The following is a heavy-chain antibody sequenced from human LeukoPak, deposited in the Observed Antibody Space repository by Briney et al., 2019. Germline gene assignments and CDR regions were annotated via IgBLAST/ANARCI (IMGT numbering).Heavy chain of an antibody. J-gene: IGHJ4*02. CDR1: GDSIRSSSYY. D-gene: IGHD3-10*01. CDR3: ATGIVAIKSRFFDY. CDR2: IYYRGST. Sequence: SETLSLTCAVSGDSIRSSSYYWGWIRQPPGKGLEWIGSIYYRGSTYYNPSLKSRVTISVDTSKSQFSLELTSVTVADTAVFFCATGIVAIKSRFFDYWGQGSLITVSS. V-gene: IGHV4-39*01.